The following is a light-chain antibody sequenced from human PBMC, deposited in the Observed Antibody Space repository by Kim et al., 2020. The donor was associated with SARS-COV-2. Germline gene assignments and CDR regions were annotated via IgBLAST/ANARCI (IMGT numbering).Light chain of an antibody. CDR3: QQYNAWPPT. J-gene: IGKJ1*01. CDR1: QSVSSN. Sequence: EIAMTQSPATLSVSPGERATLSCRASQSVSSNLAWYQQKRGQAPRLLIYGASTRATGIPARFSGSGSGTEFTLTISSLQSEDFAVYYCQQYNAWPPTFGQGTKVDIK. CDR2: GAS. V-gene: IGKV3-15*01.